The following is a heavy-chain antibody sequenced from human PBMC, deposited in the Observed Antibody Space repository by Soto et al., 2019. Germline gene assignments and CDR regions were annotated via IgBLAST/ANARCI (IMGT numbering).Heavy chain of an antibody. CDR1: GGTFSSYA. CDR3: AGRPGVKPLIAAAGTGMDPTYYYYYYGMDV. D-gene: IGHD6-13*01. Sequence: GASVKVSCKASGGTFSSYAISWVRQAPGQGLEWMGGIIPIFGTANYAQKFQGRVTITADESTSTAYMELSSLRSEDTAVYYCAGRPGVKPLIAAAGTGMDPTYYYYYYGMDVWGQGTTVTVSS. J-gene: IGHJ6*02. CDR2: IIPIFGTA. V-gene: IGHV1-69*13.